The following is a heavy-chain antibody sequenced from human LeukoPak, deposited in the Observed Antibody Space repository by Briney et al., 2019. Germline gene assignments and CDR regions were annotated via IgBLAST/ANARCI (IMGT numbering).Heavy chain of an antibody. V-gene: IGHV1-46*01. CDR1: GYTFTSYY. J-gene: IGHJ4*02. Sequence: ASVKVSCKASGYTFTSYYMHWVRQAPGQGLEWMGIINPSGGSTSYAQKFQGRVTMTRDTSTSTVYMELSSLRSEDTAVYYCARDLSDDSRGYYSGRYFDYWGQGTLVTVSS. D-gene: IGHD3-22*01. CDR3: ARDLSDDSRGYYSGRYFDY. CDR2: INPSGGST.